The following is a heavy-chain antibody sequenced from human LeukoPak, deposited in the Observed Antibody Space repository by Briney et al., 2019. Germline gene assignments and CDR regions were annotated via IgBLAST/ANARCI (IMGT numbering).Heavy chain of an antibody. J-gene: IGHJ4*02. CDR2: MNPNSGNT. D-gene: IGHD1-26*01. CDR1: GYTFTSYD. Sequence: GASVKVSCKASGYTFTSYDINWVRQATGQGLEWMGWMNPNSGNTGYAQKFQGRVTMTRNTSISTAYMELSSLRSDDTAVYYCARDQRDGSGRSRSNYYFDYWGQGTLVTVSS. CDR3: ARDQRDGSGRSRSNYYFDY. V-gene: IGHV1-8*01.